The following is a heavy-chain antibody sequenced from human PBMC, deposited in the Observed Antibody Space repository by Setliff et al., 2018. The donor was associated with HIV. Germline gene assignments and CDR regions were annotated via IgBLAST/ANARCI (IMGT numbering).Heavy chain of an antibody. J-gene: IGHJ4*02. CDR2: VNHSGST. CDR3: VLRVFGPIEY. V-gene: IGHV4-34*01. CDR1: NASFSDYY. Sequence: SETLSLTCAVYNASFSDYYRGWIRRAPGRGLEWIGEVNHSGSTNYISSLKNRVSMSINLSKNQFSLKLTSVTAADTAVYYCVLRVFGPIEYWGQGNQVTVSS. D-gene: IGHD5-12*01.